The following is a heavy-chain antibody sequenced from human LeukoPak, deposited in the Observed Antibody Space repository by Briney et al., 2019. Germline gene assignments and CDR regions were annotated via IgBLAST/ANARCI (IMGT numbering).Heavy chain of an antibody. CDR2: IYGGGGT. Sequence: GGSLRLSCAASGFTVSSNFMAWVRQAPGKGLEWVSVIYGGGGTFYADSVKGRFTISRDNAKNSLYLQMNSLRAEDTAVYYCARDQDILTGYYSTPFDYWGQGTLVTVSS. V-gene: IGHV3-66*01. J-gene: IGHJ4*02. CDR3: ARDQDILTGYYSTPFDY. D-gene: IGHD3-9*01. CDR1: GFTVSSNF.